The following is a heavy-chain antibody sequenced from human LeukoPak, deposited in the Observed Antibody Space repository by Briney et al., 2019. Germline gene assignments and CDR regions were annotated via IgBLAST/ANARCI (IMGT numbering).Heavy chain of an antibody. Sequence: TSQTLSLTCAISGDSVSSNSAAWNWIRQSPSRGLEWLGRTYYRSKWYNDYAVSVKSRITINPDTSKNQFSLQLNSVTPEDTAVYYCAKGGSIAAAGPLDYWGQGTLVTVSS. CDR1: GDSVSSNSAA. CDR2: TYYRSKWYN. J-gene: IGHJ4*02. CDR3: AKGGSIAAAGPLDY. V-gene: IGHV6-1*01. D-gene: IGHD6-13*01.